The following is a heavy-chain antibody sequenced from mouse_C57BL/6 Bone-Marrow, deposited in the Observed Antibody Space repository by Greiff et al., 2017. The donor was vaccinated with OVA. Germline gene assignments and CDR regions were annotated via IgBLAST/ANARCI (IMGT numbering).Heavy chain of an antibody. CDR3: ARTSSLYYYAMDY. Sequence: EVKLVESGPELVKPGASVKISCKASGYTFTDYYMNWVKQSHGKSLEWIGDINPNNGGTSYNQKFKGKATLTVDKSSSTAYMELRSLTSEDSAVYYCARTSSLYYYAMDYWGQGTSVTVSS. D-gene: IGHD1-1*01. CDR1: GYTFTDYY. V-gene: IGHV1-26*01. CDR2: INPNNGGT. J-gene: IGHJ4*01.